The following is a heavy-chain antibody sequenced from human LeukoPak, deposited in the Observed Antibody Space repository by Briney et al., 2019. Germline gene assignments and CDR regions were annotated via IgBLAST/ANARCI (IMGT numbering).Heavy chain of an antibody. CDR3: ARGRDPSSSWPDIFDY. V-gene: IGHV4-30-4*01. CDR2: IYYSGST. J-gene: IGHJ4*02. Sequence: PSETLSLTCTVSGGSISSGDYYWSWIRQPPGKGLEWIGYIYYSGSTYYNPSLKSRVTISVDTSKNQFSLKLSSVTAADTAVYYCARGRDPSSSWPDIFDYWGQGTLVTVSS. CDR1: GGSISSGDYY. D-gene: IGHD6-13*01.